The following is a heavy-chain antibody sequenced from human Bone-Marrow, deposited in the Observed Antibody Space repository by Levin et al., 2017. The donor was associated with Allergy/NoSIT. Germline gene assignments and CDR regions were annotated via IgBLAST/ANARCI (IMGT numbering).Heavy chain of an antibody. Sequence: KPSETLSLTCTVSGGSVSRDYWSWIRQPPGKGLELIGYVYKTGTTKYNPSLKNRVTMSMDTSKNQFSLRLSSVTAADTAVYFCARDRWAGTTGDLLDVWGQGTMVAVSS. V-gene: IGHV4-59*02. D-gene: IGHD1-7*01. CDR2: VYKTGTT. J-gene: IGHJ3*01. CDR1: GGSVSRDY. CDR3: ARDRWAGTTGDLLDV.